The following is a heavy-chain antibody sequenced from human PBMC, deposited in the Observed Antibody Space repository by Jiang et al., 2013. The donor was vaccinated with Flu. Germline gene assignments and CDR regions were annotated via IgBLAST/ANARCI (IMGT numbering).Heavy chain of an antibody. CDR1: GFTFSNYG. Sequence: VQLVESGGGVVQPGRSLRLACAASGFTFSNYGMHWVRQAPGKGLEWMAVISSDGSDQYYADSVKGRFTISRDDSKNTLYLQMNSLRADDTAVYYCARDGNPEDLDYWGQGTLVTVSS. V-gene: IGHV3-33*05. D-gene: IGHD1-14*01. CDR3: ARDGNPEDLDY. J-gene: IGHJ4*02. CDR2: ISSDGSDQ.